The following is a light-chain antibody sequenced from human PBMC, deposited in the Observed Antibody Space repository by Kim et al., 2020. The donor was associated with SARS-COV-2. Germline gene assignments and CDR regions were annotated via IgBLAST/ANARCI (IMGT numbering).Light chain of an antibody. V-gene: IGLV8-61*01. Sequence: GGTVTLTFGLSSGSVSTSYYPIWYQQTPGQAPRTLIYKTNTRSSGVPDRFSGSILGNKAALTITGAQADDESDYYCVLYMARGILVFGGGTQLTVL. CDR1: SGSVSTSYY. J-gene: IGLJ3*02. CDR3: VLYMARGILV. CDR2: KTN.